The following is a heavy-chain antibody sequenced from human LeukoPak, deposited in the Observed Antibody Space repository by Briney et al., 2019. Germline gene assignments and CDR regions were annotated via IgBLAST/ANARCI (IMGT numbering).Heavy chain of an antibody. Sequence: PGGSLRLSCAASGFSFSTYGMHWVRQPPGKGLEWVAVIWYDGSNKYYADSLKGRFIVSRDNSKNTLYLQMNSLRAEDTAVYYCAKSLRYYDSSGYQTVDYWGQGTLVTVSS. CDR1: GFSFSTYG. J-gene: IGHJ4*02. CDR3: AKSLRYYDSSGYQTVDY. V-gene: IGHV3-33*03. D-gene: IGHD3-22*01. CDR2: IWYDGSNK.